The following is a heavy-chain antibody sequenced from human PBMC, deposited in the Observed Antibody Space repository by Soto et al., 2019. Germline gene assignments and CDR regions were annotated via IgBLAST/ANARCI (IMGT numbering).Heavy chain of an antibody. D-gene: IGHD3-10*01. CDR1: GGSFSGYY. CDR2: INHSGST. V-gene: IGHV4-34*01. J-gene: IGHJ6*03. Sequence: SETLSLTCAVYGGSFSGYYWSWIRQPPGKGLEWIGEINHSGSTNYNPSLKSRVTISVDTSRNQFSLKLSSVTAADTAVYYCARITRGVPNYYYYYMDVWGKGTTVTVSS. CDR3: ARITRGVPNYYYYYMDV.